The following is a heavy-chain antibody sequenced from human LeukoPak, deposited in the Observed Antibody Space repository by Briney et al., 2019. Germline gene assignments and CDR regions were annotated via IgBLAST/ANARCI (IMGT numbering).Heavy chain of an antibody. CDR3: ARGGTGVSRDY. CDR2: RDEDGSEK. J-gene: IGHJ4*02. D-gene: IGHD3/OR15-3a*01. CDR1: GFTFTDHW. Sequence: GGSLRLSCAASGFTFTDHWMSWVRQAPGKGLEWVANRDEDGSEKYYVDCVKGRVTISRDNAKKSLYLQMNSLRAEDTAVYYCARGGTGVSRDYWGQGTLVTVAS. V-gene: IGHV3-7*01.